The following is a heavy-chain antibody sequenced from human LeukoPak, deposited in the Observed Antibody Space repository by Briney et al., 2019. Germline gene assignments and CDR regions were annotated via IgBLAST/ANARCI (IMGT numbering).Heavy chain of an antibody. Sequence: GGSLRLSCATSGANFNTAWMSWARQAPGKGLEWVGRIKSNNDGGSSEYSVPVKGRFTISKDDSQKTLYLQMNNLKTEDTAVYFCSTFTAYGWGQGSLVTVSS. D-gene: IGHD4-17*01. CDR3: STFTAYG. CDR2: IKSNNDGGSS. J-gene: IGHJ4*02. V-gene: IGHV3-15*01. CDR1: GANFNTAW.